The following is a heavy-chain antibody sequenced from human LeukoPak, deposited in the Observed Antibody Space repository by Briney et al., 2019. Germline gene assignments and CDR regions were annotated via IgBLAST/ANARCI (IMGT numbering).Heavy chain of an antibody. Sequence: PSETLSLTCTVSGASLSSSYCTWLRQPAGEGLEWIGRISTGGSTTYNPSFKSRVTMSVDMSKNQFSLKLTSVTAADTAVYYCARDQTYYVSSGYYYVTYLQHWGQRILVTVSS. CDR1: GASLSSSY. D-gene: IGHD3-22*01. CDR3: ARDQTYYVSSGYYYVTYLQH. V-gene: IGHV4-4*07. CDR2: ISTGGST. J-gene: IGHJ1*01.